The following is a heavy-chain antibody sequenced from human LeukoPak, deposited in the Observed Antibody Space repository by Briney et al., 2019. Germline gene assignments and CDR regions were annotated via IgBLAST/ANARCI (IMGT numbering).Heavy chain of an antibody. V-gene: IGHV4-39*01. Sequence: KASETLSLTCTVSGGSISSSSYYWGWIRQPPGKGLEWIGSIYYSGSTYYNPSLKSRVTISVDTSKNQFSLKLSSVTAADTAVYFCARRGLVVIPVWGQGTLVTVSS. CDR2: IYYSGST. J-gene: IGHJ4*02. D-gene: IGHD2-21*01. CDR3: ARRGLVVIPV. CDR1: GGSISSSSYY.